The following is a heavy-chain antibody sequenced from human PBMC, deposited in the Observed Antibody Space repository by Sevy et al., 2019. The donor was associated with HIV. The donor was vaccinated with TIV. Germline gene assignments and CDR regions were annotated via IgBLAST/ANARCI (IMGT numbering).Heavy chain of an antibody. CDR2: ISPYKGTT. V-gene: IGHV1-18*01. D-gene: IGHD3-16*01. CDR3: ARDRDYDYIWGTFPYRDF. Sequence: ASVKVSCKASGYIFTSYGISWVRQAPGRGLEWVGWISPYKGTTNYAQKFQGRVTMTTDTSTFTVYMQRGSLRSDDTAIYYCARDRDYDYIWGTFPYRDFWGQGTLVTVSS. CDR1: GYIFTSYG. J-gene: IGHJ4*02.